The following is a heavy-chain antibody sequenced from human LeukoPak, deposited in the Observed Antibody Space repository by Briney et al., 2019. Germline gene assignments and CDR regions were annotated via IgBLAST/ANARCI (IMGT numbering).Heavy chain of an antibody. V-gene: IGHV3-23*01. CDR3: ATDPYSRGWSGGDYFDQ. J-gene: IGHJ4*02. CDR1: GFTFDKYA. CDR2: VGAGGCAP. D-gene: IGHD6-19*01. Sequence: GGSLRLSCAASGFTFDKYAMSWVRQAPGKGLEWVSSVGAGGCAPHYSHSLKGRFSISRDNSKSTLYLQKTGLTDEDTAIYYCATDPYSRGWSGGDYFDQWGRGTLVTVSS.